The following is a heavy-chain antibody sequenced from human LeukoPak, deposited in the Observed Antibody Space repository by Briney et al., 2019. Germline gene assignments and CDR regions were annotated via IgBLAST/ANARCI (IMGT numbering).Heavy chain of an antibody. CDR2: IYYSGST. Sequence: SETLSLTCTVSGGSISSYYWSWIRQPPGKGLEWIGYIYYSGSTNYNPSLKSRVSISADTSKNQFCLKLSSVTAADTAVYYCARHGSRGLRYFVWFPLHGMDVWGQGTTVTVSS. V-gene: IGHV4-59*08. D-gene: IGHD3-9*01. CDR3: ARHGSRGLRYFVWFPLHGMDV. CDR1: GGSISSYY. J-gene: IGHJ6*02.